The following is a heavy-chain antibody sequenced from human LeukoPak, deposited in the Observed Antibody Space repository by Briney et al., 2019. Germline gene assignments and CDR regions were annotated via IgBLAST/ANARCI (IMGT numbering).Heavy chain of an antibody. D-gene: IGHD3-16*01. J-gene: IGHJ2*01. V-gene: IGHV3-53*01. Sequence: PGGSLRLSCAASGITASSKYMSWVRQAPGKGLEWVSVMQSGGSTYYADSVKGRFTISRDNSKNTLYLQMNSLRVEDTAVYYCARDGGAGWYFDLWGRGTLVTVSS. CDR3: ARDGGAGWYFDL. CDR2: MQSGGST. CDR1: GITASSKY.